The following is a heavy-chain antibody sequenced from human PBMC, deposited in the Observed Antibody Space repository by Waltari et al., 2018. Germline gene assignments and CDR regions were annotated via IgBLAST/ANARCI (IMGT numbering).Heavy chain of an antibody. CDR1: GYYFLQYD. J-gene: IGHJ3*01. CDR2: VNPNSGGT. CDR3: ARARAWGPKAFDV. V-gene: IGHV1-2*04. Sequence: QVQLLQSEAEVGKPRASVQVSCQASGYYFLQYDVNWVRQAPGQGLEWMGWVNPNSGGTMYLRKFEGWVTFSTDTSVNTAYMEVTRLKSDDTASYFCARARAWGPKAFDVWGQGTRLTVSS. D-gene: IGHD7-27*01.